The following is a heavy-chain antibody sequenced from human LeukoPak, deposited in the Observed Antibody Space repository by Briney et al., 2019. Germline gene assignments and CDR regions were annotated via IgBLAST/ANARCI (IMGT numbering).Heavy chain of an antibody. D-gene: IGHD6-13*01. CDR3: ARGIAKLTPGDH. J-gene: IGHJ4*02. V-gene: IGHV4-34*01. CDR2: INHSGST. Sequence: SETLSLTCAVYGASFSDYYWNWIRQPPVKVLEWIGEINHSGSTNYNPSLKSRVTISVDTSKNQFSLKLSSVTAADTAVYYCARGIAKLTPGDHWGQGSLVTVSS. CDR1: GASFSDYY.